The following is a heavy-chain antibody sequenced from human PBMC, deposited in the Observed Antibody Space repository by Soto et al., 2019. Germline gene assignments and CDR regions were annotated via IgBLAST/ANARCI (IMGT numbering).Heavy chain of an antibody. Sequence: QVQLQESGPGLVKPSQTLSLTCTVSGGSISSGDYYWSWIRQPPGKGRECIGDIYYSGSTYYNPSLMICVTISVDTSKNHFSLKLSSVTDADTAVYYCARSTTVTKKWVHNWFDPWGQGTLVIVSS. CDR2: IYYSGST. D-gene: IGHD4-4*01. V-gene: IGHV4-30-4*01. CDR1: GGSISSGDYY. CDR3: ARSTTVTKKWVHNWFDP. J-gene: IGHJ5*02.